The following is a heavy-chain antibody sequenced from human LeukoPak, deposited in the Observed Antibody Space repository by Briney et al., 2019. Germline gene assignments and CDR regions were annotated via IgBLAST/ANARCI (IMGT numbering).Heavy chain of an antibody. D-gene: IGHD3-3*01. V-gene: IGHV4-4*02. CDR1: GGSITTTHW. J-gene: IGHJ5*02. CDR2: IHHSGST. CDR3: ARHKIVITMLGVHRWFDP. Sequence: PSETLSLTCAVSGGSITTTHWWSWVRPSPGRGLEWIGEIHHSGSTNYNPSLQSRVTISIDKSKNHFSLKLSSVTAMDTAVYYCARHKIVITMLGVHRWFDPWGQGTLVAVSS.